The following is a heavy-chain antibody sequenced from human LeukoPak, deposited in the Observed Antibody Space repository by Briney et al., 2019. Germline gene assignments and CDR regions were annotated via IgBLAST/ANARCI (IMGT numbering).Heavy chain of an antibody. J-gene: IGHJ4*02. CDR3: ARGTARVTSPDFDY. D-gene: IGHD4-23*01. CDR2: IIPILGIA. V-gene: IGHV1-69*04. CDR1: GGIFSSYA. Sequence: ASVKVSCKASGGIFSSYAISWVRQAPGQGLEWMGRIIPILGIANYAQKFQGRVTITADKSTSTAYMDLSSLRSEDTAVYYCARGTARVTSPDFDYWGQGTLVTVSS.